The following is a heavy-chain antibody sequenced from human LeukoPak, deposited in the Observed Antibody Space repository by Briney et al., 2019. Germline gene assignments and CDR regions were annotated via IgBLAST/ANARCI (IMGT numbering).Heavy chain of an antibody. J-gene: IGHJ3*02. CDR1: GFTFSNAW. V-gene: IGHV3-21*01. Sequence: GGSLRLSCAASGFTFSNAWMSWVRQAPGKGLEWVSSITSGSSYIYYADSVKGRFTISRDNAKNSLYLQMNSLRAEDTAVYYCARVRNVSFAFDIWGQGTMVTVSS. CDR3: ARVRNVSFAFDI. CDR2: ITSGSSYI. D-gene: IGHD5/OR15-5a*01.